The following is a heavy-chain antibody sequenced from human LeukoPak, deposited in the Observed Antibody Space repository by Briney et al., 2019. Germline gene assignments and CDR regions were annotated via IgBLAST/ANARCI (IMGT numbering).Heavy chain of an antibody. V-gene: IGHV3-48*04. CDR1: GFTFSSYS. D-gene: IGHD2-8*02. Sequence: PGGSLRLSCAASGFTFSSYSMNWVRQAPGKGLEWVSSISSSSSTIYYADSVKGRFTISRDNAKNSLYLQMNSLRAEDTAVYYCARDVPVVKTLSLDSDFDYWGQGTLVTVSS. J-gene: IGHJ4*02. CDR2: ISSSSSTI. CDR3: ARDVPVVKTLSLDSDFDY.